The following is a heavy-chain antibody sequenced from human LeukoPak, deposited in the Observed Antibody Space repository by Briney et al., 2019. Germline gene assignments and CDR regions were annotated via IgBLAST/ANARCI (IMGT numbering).Heavy chain of an antibody. V-gene: IGHV4-39*01. CDR3: ARGGTYYDFWSGDY. CDR2: IYYDGST. J-gene: IGHJ4*02. Sequence: PSETLSLTCTVSGGSISSSSYYWGWIRQPPGKGLEWNGSIYYDGSTSYNPSLQSRVTISVHTSKNQFSLRLSSVTAADTAVYYCARGGTYYDFWSGDYWGQGALVTVSS. CDR1: GGSISSSSYY. D-gene: IGHD3-3*01.